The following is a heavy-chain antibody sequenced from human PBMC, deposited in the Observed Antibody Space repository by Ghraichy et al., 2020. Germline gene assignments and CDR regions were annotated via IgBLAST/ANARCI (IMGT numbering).Heavy chain of an antibody. V-gene: IGHV4-39*01. J-gene: IGHJ4*02. D-gene: IGHD3-16*01. Sequence: SETLSLTCSVSGGAISTATHFWGWVRQPPGKGLEWIGSVYYTGRSFSNPSLKSRVHISMDTSKSQFSLSLTSVTAADTAIYFCARQGDHYYETSGVSDLDSWGQGILVTVSA. CDR2: VYYTGRS. CDR1: GGAISTATHF. CDR3: ARQGDHYYETSGVSDLDS.